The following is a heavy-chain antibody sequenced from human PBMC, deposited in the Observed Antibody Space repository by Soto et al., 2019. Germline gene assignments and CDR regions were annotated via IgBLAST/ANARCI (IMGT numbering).Heavy chain of an antibody. Sequence: EVQLVESGGGLVQPGGSLRLSCAASGFTFSSYWMHWVRQAPGKGLVWVSRINSDGSSTSYADSVKGRFTISRDNAKNTLYLQMNSLRAEDTAVYYCAREDVQLPPDGMDVWGQGTTVTVSS. CDR3: AREDVQLPPDGMDV. CDR2: INSDGSST. V-gene: IGHV3-74*01. J-gene: IGHJ6*02. D-gene: IGHD2-2*01. CDR1: GFTFSSYW.